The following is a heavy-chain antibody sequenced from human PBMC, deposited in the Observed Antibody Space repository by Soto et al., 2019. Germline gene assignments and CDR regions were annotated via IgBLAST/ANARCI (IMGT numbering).Heavy chain of an antibody. V-gene: IGHV5-51*01. CDR3: ARISCSGDTCCYGMDV. D-gene: IGHD2-15*01. J-gene: IGHJ6*02. CDR1: GYSFTSYW. CDR2: IYPGDSDT. Sequence: LGESLKISCKGSGYSFTSYWIAWVRQMPVKGLEWMGIIYPGDSDTRYRPSFQGQVTISADKSISTAFLQWSSLKASDTAMYYCARISCSGDTCCYGMDVWGQGTTVTVSS.